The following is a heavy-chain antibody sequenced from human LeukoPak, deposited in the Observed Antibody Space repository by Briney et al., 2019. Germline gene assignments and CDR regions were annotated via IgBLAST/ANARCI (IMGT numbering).Heavy chain of an antibody. CDR2: IYYSGST. V-gene: IGHV4-30-4*01. D-gene: IGHD4-23*01. Sequence: SETLSLTCTVSGGSISSGDYYWSWIRQPPGKGLEWIGYIYYSGSTYYNPSLKSRVTISVDTSKNQFSLKLSSVTAADTAVYYCARVVGGNVDAFDIWGQGTMVTVSS. J-gene: IGHJ3*02. CDR3: ARVVGGNVDAFDI. CDR1: GGSISSGDYY.